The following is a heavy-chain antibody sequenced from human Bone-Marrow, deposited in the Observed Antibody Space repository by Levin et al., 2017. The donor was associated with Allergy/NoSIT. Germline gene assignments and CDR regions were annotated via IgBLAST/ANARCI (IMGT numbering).Heavy chain of an antibody. J-gene: IGHJ4*02. CDR3: AREVTGSYDF. V-gene: IGHV3-33*02. CDR2: LSHDENFK. D-gene: IGHD1-26*01. Sequence: LSLTCAASGFSFSGYGMHWVRQAPVKGLEWVAVLSHDENFKNYADSVKGRFTISRDSSTNTLFLQMNNLRAEDTAVYYCAREVTGSYDFWGQGTLVTVSS. CDR1: GFSFSGYG.